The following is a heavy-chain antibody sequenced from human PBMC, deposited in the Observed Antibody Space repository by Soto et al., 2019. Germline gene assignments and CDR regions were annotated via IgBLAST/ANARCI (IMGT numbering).Heavy chain of an antibody. V-gene: IGHV3-64*01. CDR2: ITSNGGNT. Sequence: EVQLVESGGGLVQPGGSLRLSCAASGFTFSSYAMHWVRQAPGKGLEYVSVITSNGGNTDYASSVKGRFTISRDKSKNTVYLQMGSLRAEDMAVYYCARRIPFGYGMDVWGQGTRVTVSS. J-gene: IGHJ6*02. CDR1: GFTFSSYA. D-gene: IGHD2-21*01. CDR3: ARRIPFGYGMDV.